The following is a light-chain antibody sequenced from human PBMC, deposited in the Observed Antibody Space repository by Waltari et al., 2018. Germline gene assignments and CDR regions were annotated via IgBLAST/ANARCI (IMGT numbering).Light chain of an antibody. CDR2: GAS. J-gene: IGKJ2*01. CDR3: LQDHDYPYS. CDR1: QDIGNE. Sequence: AIQLTQFPSSLSAAVGDRVTIICRASQDIGNELGWYQQKPGIAPKPQIYGASFLQDGVPSRFSGSGSGTDFTLTISSLQPEDFASYLCLQDHDYPYSFGHGTKLE. V-gene: IGKV1-6*01.